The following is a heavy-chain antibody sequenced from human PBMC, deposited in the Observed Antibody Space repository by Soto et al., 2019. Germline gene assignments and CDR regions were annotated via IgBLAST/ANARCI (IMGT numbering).Heavy chain of an antibody. V-gene: IGHV3-9*01. J-gene: IGHJ3*02. CDR1: GFTFDDYA. D-gene: IGHD3-22*01. Sequence: EVQLVESGGGLVQPGRSLRLSCAASGFTFDDYAMHWVRQAPGKGLEWVSGISWNSGSIGYADSVKGRFTNSRDNAKNSLYLQMNSLRAEDTALYYCAKDLAIGGDYYDSSGDAFDIWGQGTMVTVSS. CDR2: ISWNSGSI. CDR3: AKDLAIGGDYYDSSGDAFDI.